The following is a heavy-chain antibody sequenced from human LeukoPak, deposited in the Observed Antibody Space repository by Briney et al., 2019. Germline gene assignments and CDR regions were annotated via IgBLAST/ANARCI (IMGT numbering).Heavy chain of an antibody. CDR3: ARWDGYSSSPDY. CDR2: INPNSGDT. Sequence: ASVKVSCKASGYTFTSYEINWVRQATGHGLEWMGWINPNSGDTGYAQRFQGRVTMTRDTSIRTIYMEIYMELTGLRFDDTALYYCARWDGYSSSPDYWGQGTLVTVSS. V-gene: IGHV1-8*01. D-gene: IGHD6-13*01. J-gene: IGHJ4*02. CDR1: GYTFTSYE.